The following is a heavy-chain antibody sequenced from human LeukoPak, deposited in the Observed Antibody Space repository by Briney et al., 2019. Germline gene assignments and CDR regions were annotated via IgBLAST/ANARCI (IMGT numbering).Heavy chain of an antibody. V-gene: IGHV3-23*01. CDR1: GFTFSNYA. J-gene: IGHJ6*03. Sequence: GGSLRLSCAASGFTFSNYAMRWVRQAPGKGLDWVSAIGSSGGDTFYADSMKGRFTISRDNSKNTLSLQMNSLRAEDTAVYYCARVFQSSMDVWGKGTTVTVSS. CDR2: IGSSGGDT. CDR3: ARVFQSSMDV.